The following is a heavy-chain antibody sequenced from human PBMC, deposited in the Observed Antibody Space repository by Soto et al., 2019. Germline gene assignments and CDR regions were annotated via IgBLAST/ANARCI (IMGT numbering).Heavy chain of an antibody. CDR2: INTYNGNT. CDR3: AMVDVYVTPSPQDV. V-gene: IGHV1-18*01. CDR1: GYSFTRYG. J-gene: IGHJ6*02. Sequence: QVQLVQSRAEVKNPGASVKVSCKASGYSFTRYGIAWARQAPGQGLEWMGWINTYNGNTNYAQNLQGRVTLTTDTSTSTAYMEPTSLRSNDTAIYYCAMVDVYVTPSPQDVWGQGTTVIFYS. D-gene: IGHD3-16*01.